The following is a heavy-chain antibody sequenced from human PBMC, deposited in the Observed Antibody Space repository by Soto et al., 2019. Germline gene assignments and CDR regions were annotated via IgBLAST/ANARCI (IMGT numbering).Heavy chain of an antibody. CDR3: ARIKRLSTNWHDPYFDY. CDR1: GFSLSTSGMC. J-gene: IGHJ4*02. Sequence: GPTLVNPTHTLTLTCTFSGFSLSTSGMCVSWIRQPPGKALEWLALIDWDDDKYYSTSLRTRLTTSKDTSKNQVVLTMTNMDPVDTATYYCARIKRLSTNWHDPYFDYWGQGTLVTVSS. CDR2: IDWDDDK. D-gene: IGHD1-20*01. V-gene: IGHV2-70*01.